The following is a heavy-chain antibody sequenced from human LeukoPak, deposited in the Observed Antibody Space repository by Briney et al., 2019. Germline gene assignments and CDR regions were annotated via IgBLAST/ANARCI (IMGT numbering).Heavy chain of an antibody. D-gene: IGHD2/OR15-2a*01. CDR2: ISNSGRTI. CDR3: AREVRLLSY. Sequence: GGALRLSYAASGFIFSDYYMSWIRQAPGKGLEWISYISNSGRTIYYADSVKGRFTLSRDNAKNSLYLQMNSLRAEDTAVYYCAREVRLLSYWGQGTLVTVSS. CDR1: GFIFSDYY. V-gene: IGHV3-11*01. J-gene: IGHJ4*02.